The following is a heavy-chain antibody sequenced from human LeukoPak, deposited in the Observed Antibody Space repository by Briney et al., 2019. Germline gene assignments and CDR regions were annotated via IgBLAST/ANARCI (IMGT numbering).Heavy chain of an antibody. Sequence: GGSLRLSCAASGFTFSNYEMNWVRQAPGKGLEWVSNIGISGKTIYYADSVKGRFTISRDNAKNSLYLQMNSLRAEDTAVYYCASSYYYDSSGYGRLDYWGQGTLVTVSS. CDR1: GFTFSNYE. CDR2: IGISGKTI. V-gene: IGHV3-48*03. CDR3: ASSYYYDSSGYGRLDY. D-gene: IGHD3-22*01. J-gene: IGHJ4*02.